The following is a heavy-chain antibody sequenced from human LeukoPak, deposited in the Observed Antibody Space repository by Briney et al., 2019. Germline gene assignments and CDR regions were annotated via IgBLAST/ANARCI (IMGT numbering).Heavy chain of an antibody. CDR2: ISGSGGST. J-gene: IGHJ4*02. CDR3: ASEAGDY. CDR1: GFTVSSNY. Sequence: PGGSLRLSCAASGFTVSSNYMSWVRQAPGRGLEWVSTISGSGGSTYYADSVKGRFTISRDSSKHTLYLQMNSLRAEDTAVYYCASEAGDYWGQGTLVTVSS. V-gene: IGHV3-23*01.